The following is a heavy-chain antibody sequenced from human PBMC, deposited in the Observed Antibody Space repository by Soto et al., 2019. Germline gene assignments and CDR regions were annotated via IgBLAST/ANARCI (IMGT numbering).Heavy chain of an antibody. CDR2: IYHSGST. D-gene: IGHD4-17*01. CDR1: GFSISSGGYS. J-gene: IGHJ4*02. CDR3: ARAGDYGDYVVDY. Sequence: PSETLSLTCAFSGFSISSGGYSWSWIRQPPGKGLEWIGYIYHSGSTYYNPSLKSRVTISVDRSKNQFSLKLSSVTAADTAVYYCARAGDYGDYVVDYWGQGTLVTVSS. V-gene: IGHV4-30-2*01.